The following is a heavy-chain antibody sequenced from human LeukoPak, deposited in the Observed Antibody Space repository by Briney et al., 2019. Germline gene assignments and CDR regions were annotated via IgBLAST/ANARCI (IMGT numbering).Heavy chain of an antibody. CDR1: GFTFSSYS. J-gene: IGHJ4*02. V-gene: IGHV3-48*02. Sequence: PGGSLRLSCAASGFTFSSYSMNWVRQVPGKGLEWASYIDSSSSSSIYYADSVKGRFTISRDNAKNSLYLQMNSLRDEDTAVYYCARLVLYDILTGYYLWGQGTLVTVSS. D-gene: IGHD3-9*01. CDR3: ARLVLYDILTGYYL. CDR2: IDSSSSSSI.